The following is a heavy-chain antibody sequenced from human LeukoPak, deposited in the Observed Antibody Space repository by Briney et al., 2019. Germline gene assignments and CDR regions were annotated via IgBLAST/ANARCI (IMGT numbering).Heavy chain of an antibody. CDR3: AKSGLGDHGFFTGRGSLYYYYYLDV. CDR2: ISRDGGRT. Sequence: GGSLRLSCTASGFTFNDFVMQWVRQVPGKSLEWVALISRDGGRTDYVSSVEGRFTICRDNTQKSLFLEMNNLGTEDTALYYCAKSGLGDHGFFTGRGSLYYYYYLDVWGKGTTVFVS. J-gene: IGHJ6*03. D-gene: IGHD2-21*02. CDR1: GFTFNDFV. V-gene: IGHV3-43*01.